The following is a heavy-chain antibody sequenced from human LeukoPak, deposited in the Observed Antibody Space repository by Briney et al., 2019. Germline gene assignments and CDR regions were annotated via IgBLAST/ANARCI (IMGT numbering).Heavy chain of an antibody. Sequence: PGGSLRLSCAASGFTFSSYAMSWVRQAPGKGLEWVSAISGSGESTYDKDSVKGRFSISRDNSKNTLYLQMNSLRAEGTAVYHCARQLGSCSGGNCYFDLWGQGALVTVSS. CDR1: GFTFSSYA. J-gene: IGHJ4*02. V-gene: IGHV3-23*01. CDR2: ISGSGEST. CDR3: ARQLGSCSGGNCYFDL. D-gene: IGHD2-15*01.